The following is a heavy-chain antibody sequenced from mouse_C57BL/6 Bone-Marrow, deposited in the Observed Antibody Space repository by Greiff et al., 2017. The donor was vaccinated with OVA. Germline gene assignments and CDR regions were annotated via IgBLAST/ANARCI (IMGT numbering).Heavy chain of an antibody. CDR3: GRNGGVVAGDAMDY. V-gene: IGHV1-74*01. Sequence: QVQLQQPGAELVKPGASVKVSCKASGYTFTSYWMHWVKQRPGQGLEWIGRIHPSDSDTNYNQKFKGKATLTVDKSSSTAYMQRSSLTSEDSAVYYCGRNGGVVAGDAMDYWGQGTSVTVSS. D-gene: IGHD1-1*01. J-gene: IGHJ4*01. CDR1: GYTFTSYW. CDR2: IHPSDSDT.